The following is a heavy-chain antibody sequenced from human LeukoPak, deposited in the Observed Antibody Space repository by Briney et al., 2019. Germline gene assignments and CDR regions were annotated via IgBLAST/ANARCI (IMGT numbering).Heavy chain of an antibody. CDR3: AKRGPGYDKSTYPPHYFDY. CDR2: ISSSSSYI. D-gene: IGHD3-22*01. Sequence: GSLRLSCAASGFTFSSYSMNWVRQAPGKGLEWASSISSSSSYIYYADSVKGRFTISRDNAKNSLYLQMNSLRAEDTAVYYCAKRGPGYDKSTYPPHYFDYWGQGTLVTVSS. CDR1: GFTFSSYS. V-gene: IGHV3-21*04. J-gene: IGHJ4*02.